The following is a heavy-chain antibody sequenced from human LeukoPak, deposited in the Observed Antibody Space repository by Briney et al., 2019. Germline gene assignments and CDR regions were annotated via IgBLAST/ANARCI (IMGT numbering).Heavy chain of an antibody. V-gene: IGHV1-2*02. CDR2: INPNSGDT. J-gene: IGHJ4*02. CDR3: ARVLPSDH. CDR1: GYTFTGYY. Sequence: ASVKVSCKTSGYTFTGYYIHWVRQAPGRGLEWMGWINPNSGDTHYAQKFQDKVTMTRDTSINTVYMELSRLRFDDTAVYYCARVLPSDHWGQGTLVTVSS.